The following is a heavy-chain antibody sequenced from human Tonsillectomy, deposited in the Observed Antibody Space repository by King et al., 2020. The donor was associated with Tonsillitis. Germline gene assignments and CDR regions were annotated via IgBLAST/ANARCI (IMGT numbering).Heavy chain of an antibody. CDR2: ISSSRSYI. J-gene: IGHJ4*02. Sequence: DVQLVESGGGLVKPGGSLRLSCAASGFTFSSYSMNWVRQAPGKGLEWVSSISSSRSYIFYADSVKGRFTISRDNAKNSLYLQMNSLRAEDTAVYYCARGGSPGGWYLDYWGQGTLVTVSS. CDR3: ARGGSPGGWYLDY. D-gene: IGHD6-19*01. CDR1: GFTFSSYS. V-gene: IGHV3-21*01.